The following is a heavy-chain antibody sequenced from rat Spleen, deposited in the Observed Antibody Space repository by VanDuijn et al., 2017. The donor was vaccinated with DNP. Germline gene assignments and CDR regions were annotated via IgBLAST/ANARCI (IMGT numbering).Heavy chain of an antibody. Sequence: EVQVLESGGGLVQPGNSLKLSCATSGFTFSTTWMYWYRQFPEKRLEWVARIKAKSNNYATDYTESVKGRFTISRDDSKSSIYLQMNNLKEEDTAIYYCAYGSYVDAWGQGTSVTVSS. CDR1: GFTFSTTW. CDR3: AYGSYVDA. D-gene: IGHD1-8*01. V-gene: IGHV6-6*01. CDR2: IKAKSNNYAT. J-gene: IGHJ4*01.